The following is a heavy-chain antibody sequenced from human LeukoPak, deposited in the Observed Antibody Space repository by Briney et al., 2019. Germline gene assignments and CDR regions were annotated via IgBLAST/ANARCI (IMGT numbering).Heavy chain of an antibody. J-gene: IGHJ3*02. CDR2: IYYSGST. CDR3: ARGASYYDILTGYYKGAFDI. D-gene: IGHD3-9*01. Sequence: PSETLSLTCTVSGGSISSYYWSWIRQPPGKGLEWIGYIYYSGSTNYNPSLKSRVTISVDTSKNQFSLKLSSVTAADTAVYYCARGASYYDILTGYYKGAFDIWGQGTMVTVSS. CDR1: GGSISSYY. V-gene: IGHV4-59*01.